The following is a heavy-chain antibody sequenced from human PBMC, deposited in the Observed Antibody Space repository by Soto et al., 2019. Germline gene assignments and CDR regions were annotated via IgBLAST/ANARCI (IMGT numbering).Heavy chain of an antibody. CDR1: GDSVSSGDYY. J-gene: IGHJ5*02. D-gene: IGHD3-16*01. Sequence: SETLSLTCSVSGDSVSSGDYYWSWIRQPPGKGLEWIGHVYFSGSTNYIPSLKSRLTMSVDTAKNQFSLKLNPVTAADTAVYYCARIPVDTYMIYWSDPWGQGTQVTVSS. CDR3: ARIPVDTYMIYWSDP. V-gene: IGHV4-61*08. CDR2: VYFSGST.